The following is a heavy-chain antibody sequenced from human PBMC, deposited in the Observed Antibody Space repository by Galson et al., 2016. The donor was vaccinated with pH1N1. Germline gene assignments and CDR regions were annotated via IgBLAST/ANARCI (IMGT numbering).Heavy chain of an antibody. D-gene: IGHD3-10*01. Sequence: SLRLSCAASGFTFSSYGMHWVRQAPGKGLEWVAVISYDGSKKYYADSGKGRFTISRDNSKNTLYLQMNSLRAEDTAVYYCAKPIYGSGGFDPWGQGTLVTVSS. J-gene: IGHJ5*02. CDR1: GFTFSSYG. CDR3: AKPIYGSGGFDP. V-gene: IGHV3-30*18. CDR2: ISYDGSKK.